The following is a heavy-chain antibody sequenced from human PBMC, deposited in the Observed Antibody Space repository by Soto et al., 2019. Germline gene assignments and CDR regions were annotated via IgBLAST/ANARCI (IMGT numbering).Heavy chain of an antibody. D-gene: IGHD3-10*01. CDR3: ARARMVRGVIYYYGMDV. CDR1: GGSISSGGNY. V-gene: IGHV4-31*11. Sequence: QVQLQESGPGLVKSSQTLSLTCAVSGGSISSGGNYWSWIGQHPGKGLEWIGYIYYSGSTYYNPSLKSRVTISVDTSKNQFSLKLNSVTAADTAVYYCARARMVRGVIYYYGMDVWGQGTTVTVSS. J-gene: IGHJ6*02. CDR2: IYYSGST.